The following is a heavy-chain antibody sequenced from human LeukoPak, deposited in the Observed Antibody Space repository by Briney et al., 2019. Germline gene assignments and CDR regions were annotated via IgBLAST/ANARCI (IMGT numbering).Heavy chain of an antibody. CDR1: GFTFSSYA. CDR2: ISGSGGST. J-gene: IGHJ4*02. Sequence: GGSLRLSCAASGFTFSSYAMSWVRQAPGKGLEWVSAISGSGGSTYYADSVKGRFTISRDNAKNSLYLQMNSLRAEDTALYYCAKAKVALDYWGQGTLVTVSS. V-gene: IGHV3-23*01. D-gene: IGHD2-15*01. CDR3: AKAKVALDY.